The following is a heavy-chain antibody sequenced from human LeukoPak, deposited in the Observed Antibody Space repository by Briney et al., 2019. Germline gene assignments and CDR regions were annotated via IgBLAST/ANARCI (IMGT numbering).Heavy chain of an antibody. CDR2: IYMSGST. CDR3: ARVVWGGDFHYSLDV. Sequence: PSQTLSLTCTVSGGSIRSGTDYWSWIRQPAGKGLEWIGRIYMSGSTDYNPSFRSRVTMSVDTSKNQVSLKLRSVTAADTAVYYCARVVWGGDFHYSLDVWGKGTTVIVSS. D-gene: IGHD7-27*01. J-gene: IGHJ6*03. V-gene: IGHV4-61*02. CDR1: GGSIRSGTDY.